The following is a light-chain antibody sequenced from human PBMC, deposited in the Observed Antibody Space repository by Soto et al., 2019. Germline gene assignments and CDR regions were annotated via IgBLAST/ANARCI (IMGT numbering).Light chain of an antibody. CDR1: QSVRNN. J-gene: IGKJ1*01. CDR3: QQYGSSGT. Sequence: EIQMTQSPATLSVSPGERATLSCRASQSVRNNLAWYQQKPGQAPKLLIYGASTRATGIPSRFSGSGSGTEFTLTISRLEPEDFAVYYCQQYGSSGTFGQGTKVDIK. CDR2: GAS. V-gene: IGKV3-15*01.